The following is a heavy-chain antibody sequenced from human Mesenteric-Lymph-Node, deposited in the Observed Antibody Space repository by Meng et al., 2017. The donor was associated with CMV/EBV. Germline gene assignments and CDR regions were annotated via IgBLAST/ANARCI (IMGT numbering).Heavy chain of an antibody. J-gene: IGHJ6*02. CDR3: ARGDIVVVPATYYYYGMDV. CDR1: GYSFTDYY. CDR2: IHPNSGGT. Sequence: ASVKISCKASGYSFTDYYVHWVRQAPGRGLEGMGWIHPNSGGTNYAQKFKGRVTMTRDTSISTVYMEVSRLSSDDTAVYYCARGDIVVVPATYYYYGMDVWGQGTTVTVSS. V-gene: IGHV1-2*02. D-gene: IGHD2-2*01.